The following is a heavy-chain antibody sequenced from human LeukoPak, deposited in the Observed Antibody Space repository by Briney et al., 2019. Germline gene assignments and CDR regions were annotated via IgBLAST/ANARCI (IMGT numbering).Heavy chain of an antibody. CDR2: IYPGDSGT. V-gene: IGHV5-51*01. D-gene: IGHD4-23*01. J-gene: IGHJ6*03. CDR3: ARHFNSEYMDV. CDR1: GYSFTSYW. Sequence: GESLKISCKGSGYSFTSYWIGGVRQVPGKGLERMGIIYPGDSGTRYSPSFQGQVTISADKSISTAYLQWSSLKASDTAMYYCARHFNSEYMDVWGKGTTVTVSS.